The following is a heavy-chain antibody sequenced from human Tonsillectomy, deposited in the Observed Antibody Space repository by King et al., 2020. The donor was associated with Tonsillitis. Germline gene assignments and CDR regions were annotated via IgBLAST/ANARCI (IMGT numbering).Heavy chain of an antibody. CDR2: SRYDGINT. D-gene: IGHD6-19*01. V-gene: IGHV3-30*02. J-gene: IGHJ4*02. CDR1: GFTFSNYG. Sequence: HVQLVESGGGVVQPGGSLKISCEASGFTFSNYGMHWVRQAPGKGLEWVAFSRYDGINTYYADSVRGRFTISRATFKSTLYLQMNSLRPEDTAVYYCAKVAWGSGWSLDYWGQGTLVTVSS. CDR3: AKVAWGSGWSLDY.